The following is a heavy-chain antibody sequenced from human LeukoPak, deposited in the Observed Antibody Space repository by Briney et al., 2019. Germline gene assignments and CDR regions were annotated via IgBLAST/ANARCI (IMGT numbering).Heavy chain of an antibody. J-gene: IGHJ4*02. CDR3: ARESSGIAATDKIDY. V-gene: IGHV3-48*04. CDR2: FTSMSRTI. Sequence: GGSLRLSCAGSGFIFGGYTMNWVRQAPGKGLEWVSSFTSMSRTIYYADSVKGRFTISRNDAKESLYLQMNSLRADDTAIYYCARESSGIAATDKIDYWGQGALVTVSS. D-gene: IGHD6-13*01. CDR1: GFIFGGYT.